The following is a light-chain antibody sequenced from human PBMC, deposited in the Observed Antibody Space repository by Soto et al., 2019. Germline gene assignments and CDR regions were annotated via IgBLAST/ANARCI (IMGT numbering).Light chain of an antibody. CDR2: GAS. CDR1: QSVSSSY. Sequence: EIVLTQSPGTLSLSPGERATLSCRASQSVSSSYLDWYQQKPGQAPRLLIYGASSRATGIPDRFSGSGSGTDFTLTISRLEPEDFAVYYCQQYVTFGQGTKVEIK. J-gene: IGKJ1*01. V-gene: IGKV3-20*01. CDR3: QQYVT.